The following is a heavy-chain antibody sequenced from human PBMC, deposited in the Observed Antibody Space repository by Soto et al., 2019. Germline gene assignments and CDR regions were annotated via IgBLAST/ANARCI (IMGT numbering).Heavy chain of an antibody. CDR2: IYYSGST. CDR1: GGSISSSSYY. J-gene: IGHJ6*03. Sequence: SETLSVTCTVSGGSISSSSYYWGWIRQPPGKGLEWIGSIYYSGSTYYNPSLKSRVTISVDTSKNQFSLKLSSVTAADTAVYYCARLGSGYDYYYYYMDVWGKGTTVIVSS. D-gene: IGHD5-12*01. CDR3: ARLGSGYDYYYYYMDV. V-gene: IGHV4-39*01.